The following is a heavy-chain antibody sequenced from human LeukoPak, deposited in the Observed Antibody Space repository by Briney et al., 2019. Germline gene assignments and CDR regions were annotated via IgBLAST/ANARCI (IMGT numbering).Heavy chain of an antibody. CDR2: ISAYNGNT. Sequence: ASVKVSCKASGYTFTSYGISWVRQAPGQGLEWMGWISAYNGNTNYAQKLQGRVTMTTDTSTSTAYIELRSLRSDDTAVYYCAENYYDSRVREAFYYWGQGTLVTVSS. V-gene: IGHV1-18*01. J-gene: IGHJ4*02. CDR1: GYTFTSYG. CDR3: AENYYDSRVREAFYY. D-gene: IGHD3-22*01.